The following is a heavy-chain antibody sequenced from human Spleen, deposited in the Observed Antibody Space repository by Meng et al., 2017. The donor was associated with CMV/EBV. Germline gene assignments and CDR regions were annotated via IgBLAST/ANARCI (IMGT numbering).Heavy chain of an antibody. CDR3: ARHRDGPYSSSSERWFDP. V-gene: IGHV5-51*01. CDR1: YSFTSYW. Sequence: YSFTSYWIGWVRQMPGKGLEWMGIIYPGDSDTRYSPSFQGQVTISADKSISTAYLQWSSLKASDTAMYYCARHRDGPYSSSSERWFDPWGQGTLVTVSS. CDR2: IYPGDSDT. J-gene: IGHJ5*02. D-gene: IGHD6-6*01.